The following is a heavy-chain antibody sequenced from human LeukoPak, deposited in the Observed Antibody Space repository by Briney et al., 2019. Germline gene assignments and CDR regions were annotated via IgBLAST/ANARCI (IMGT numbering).Heavy chain of an antibody. J-gene: IGHJ5*02. Sequence: SETLSLTCTVSGVSINSYYWSWIRQPPGKGLEWIGHIFYTGSPNYNPSLKSRVTISLDRSNNHFSLRLTYVTAADTAVYYCARAGAWQIDPWGQGTPVTVSS. D-gene: IGHD3-10*01. CDR3: ARAGAWQIDP. V-gene: IGHV4-59*01. CDR2: IFYTGSP. CDR1: GVSINSYY.